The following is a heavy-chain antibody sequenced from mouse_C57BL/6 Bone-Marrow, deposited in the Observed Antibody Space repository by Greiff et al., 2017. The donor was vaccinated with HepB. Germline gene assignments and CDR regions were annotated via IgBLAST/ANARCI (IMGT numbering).Heavy chain of an antibody. CDR3: ARLLYYGSSSSWFAY. CDR2: INPSTGGT. CDR1: GYSFTGYY. Sequence: EVKLQESGPELVKPGASVKISCKASGYSFTGYYMNWVKQSPEKSLEWIGEINPSTGGTTYNQKFKAKATLTVDNSSSTAYMQLKSLTSEDSAVYYCARLLYYGSSSSWFAYWGQGTLVTVSA. D-gene: IGHD1-1*01. V-gene: IGHV1-42*01. J-gene: IGHJ3*01.